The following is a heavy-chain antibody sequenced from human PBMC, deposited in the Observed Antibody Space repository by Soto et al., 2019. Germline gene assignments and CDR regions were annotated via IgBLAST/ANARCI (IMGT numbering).Heavy chain of an antibody. J-gene: IGHJ4*02. V-gene: IGHV3-23*01. CDR2: ISASGGST. CDR3: SKGSGNSFYNFDN. D-gene: IGHD1-26*01. Sequence: EVQLLESGGGLVQPGGSLRLSCAASAFTFSSYAMSWVRQAPGKGLEWVSAISASGGSTYYADSVKGRFTIARDSSENTVYLQMSSLRADDTAVYYCSKGSGNSFYNFDNWGQGTLVTVSS. CDR1: AFTFSSYA.